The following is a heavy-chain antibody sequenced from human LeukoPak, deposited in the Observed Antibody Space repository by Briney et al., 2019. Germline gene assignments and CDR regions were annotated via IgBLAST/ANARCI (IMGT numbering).Heavy chain of an antibody. D-gene: IGHD6-13*01. Sequence: PGGSLRLSCAASGFTFSSYGMHWVRQAPGKGLEWVAFIRYDGSNKYYADSVKGRFTISRDNSKNTLYLQMNSLRAEDTAVYYCAKDLPRYSSSWPTRPAFDIWGQGTMVTVSS. CDR2: IRYDGSNK. V-gene: IGHV3-30*02. J-gene: IGHJ3*02. CDR1: GFTFSSYG. CDR3: AKDLPRYSSSWPTRPAFDI.